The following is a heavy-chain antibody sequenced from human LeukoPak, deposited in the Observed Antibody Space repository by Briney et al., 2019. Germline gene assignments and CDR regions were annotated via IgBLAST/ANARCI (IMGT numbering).Heavy chain of an antibody. V-gene: IGHV4-39*07. Sequence: SETLSLTCTVSGGSISSSGYYWGWIRQPPGKGLEWIGSIYYSGSTYYNPSLKSRVTISVDTSKNQFSLKLSSVTAADTAVYYCARVLRGWGNLIIPEIDYWGQGTLVTVSS. CDR1: GGSISSSGYY. D-gene: IGHD3-16*01. J-gene: IGHJ4*02. CDR2: IYYSGST. CDR3: ARVLRGWGNLIIPEIDY.